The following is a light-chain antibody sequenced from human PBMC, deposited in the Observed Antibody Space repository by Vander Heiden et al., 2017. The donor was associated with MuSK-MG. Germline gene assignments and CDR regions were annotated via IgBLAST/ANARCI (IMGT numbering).Light chain of an antibody. CDR1: QSVNSNF. J-gene: IGKJ1*01. V-gene: IGKV3-20*01. CDR3: QQYRDSPGT. Sequence: EIVLTQSPGTLSLSPGERATLSCRASQSVNSNFLAWYQHKPGQAPRLLIFDASRRAIAIPDRFSGSGSGTDFTLTITRLEPEDFAIYYCQQYRDSPGTFGQGTRVEVK. CDR2: DAS.